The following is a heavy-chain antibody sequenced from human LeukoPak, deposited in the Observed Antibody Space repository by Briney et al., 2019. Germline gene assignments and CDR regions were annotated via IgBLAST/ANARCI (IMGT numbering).Heavy chain of an antibody. Sequence: GGSLRLSCAASGLTFSNYGMHWVRQAPGKGLEWVAVISYDGSNKYYADSVKGRFTISRDNSKNTLYLQMNSLRAEDTAVYYCAKDSVAGGAFIDYWGQGTLVTVSS. J-gene: IGHJ4*02. CDR1: GLTFSNYG. CDR2: ISYDGSNK. CDR3: AKDSVAGGAFIDY. D-gene: IGHD2-15*01. V-gene: IGHV3-30*18.